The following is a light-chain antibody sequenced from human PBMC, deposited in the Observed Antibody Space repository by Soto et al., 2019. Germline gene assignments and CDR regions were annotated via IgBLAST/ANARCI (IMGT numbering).Light chain of an antibody. CDR1: ISDVGGYNY. CDR3: SSYTSSSTPWV. V-gene: IGLV2-14*03. J-gene: IGLJ1*01. Sequence: SDMTQPTSASGSPVQSIHISRTGTISDVGGYNYVSWYQHHPGKAPKLMICDVSDRPSGVSNRFSGSKSGNTASLTISGLQAEDEADYYCSSYTSSSTPWVFGTGT. CDR2: DVS.